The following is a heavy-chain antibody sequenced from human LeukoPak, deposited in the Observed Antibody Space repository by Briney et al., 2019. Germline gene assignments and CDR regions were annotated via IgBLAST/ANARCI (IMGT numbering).Heavy chain of an antibody. V-gene: IGHV4-34*01. J-gene: IGHJ4*02. CDR1: GGSFSCYY. Sequence: SETLSLTCAVYGGSFSCYYWSWIRQPPGKGLEWIGEINHSGSTNYNPSLKSRVTISVDTSKNQFSLKLSSGTAADTAVYYRARGWHYYDTRFDYWGQGTLVTVSS. CDR3: ARGWHYYDTRFDY. CDR2: INHSGST. D-gene: IGHD3-22*01.